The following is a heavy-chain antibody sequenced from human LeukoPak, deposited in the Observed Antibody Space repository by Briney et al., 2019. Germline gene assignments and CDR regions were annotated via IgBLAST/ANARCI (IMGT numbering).Heavy chain of an antibody. CDR1: GGTFSSYA. CDR2: IIPILGIA. V-gene: IGHV1-69*04. J-gene: IGHJ4*02. D-gene: IGHD4-23*01. Sequence: SVKVSCKASGGTFSSYAISWVRQAPGQGLEWMGRIIPILGIANYAQKFQSRVTITADKSTSTAYMELSSLRSEDTAVYYCARQLMTTVDQTPGYFDYWGQGTLVTVSS. CDR3: ARQLMTTVDQTPGYFDY.